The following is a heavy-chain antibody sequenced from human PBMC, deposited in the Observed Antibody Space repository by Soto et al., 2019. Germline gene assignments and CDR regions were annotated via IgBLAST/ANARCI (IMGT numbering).Heavy chain of an antibody. Sequence: LRLSCSASGFIFSTYAMHWVRQAPGRGLEYVSAINNNGISTYYADSVKGSFTISRDNSASTAYMELSSLRSEDTAVYYCARSIVVVTALDYWGQGTLVTVSS. V-gene: IGHV3-64*04. CDR3: ARSIVVVTALDY. D-gene: IGHD2-21*02. CDR1: GFIFSTYA. J-gene: IGHJ4*02. CDR2: INNNGIST.